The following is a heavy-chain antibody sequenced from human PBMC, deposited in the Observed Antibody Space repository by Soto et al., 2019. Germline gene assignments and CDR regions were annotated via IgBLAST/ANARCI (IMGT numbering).Heavy chain of an antibody. J-gene: IGHJ4*02. CDR2: ITRDGYNK. D-gene: IGHD6-6*01. Sequence: AGGSLRLSCAASGFTFSSYALNWVRQAPGKGLEWVASITRDGYNKYYADSVKGRFTISRDNSKNTLSLQMTALRVEDSSVYYCTKSSGGSSSVGMDYWGPGTLVTVSS. CDR1: GFTFSSYA. V-gene: IGHV3-30*04. CDR3: TKSSGGSSSVGMDY.